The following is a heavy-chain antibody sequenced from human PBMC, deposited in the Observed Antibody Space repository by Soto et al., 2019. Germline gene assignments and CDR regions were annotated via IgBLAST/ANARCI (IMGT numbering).Heavy chain of an antibody. J-gene: IGHJ6*03. CDR1: GFTFSSYW. V-gene: IGHV3-7*01. Sequence: GGSLRLSCAASGFTFSSYWMSWVRQAPGKGLEWVANMNHDGSEIYYVDSVKGRFTISRDNAQNSVYLQMNSLRAEDTAIYYCAREGRGLGYYYYYMDVWGKGTTVTVSS. CDR3: AREGRGLGYYYYYMDV. CDR2: MNHDGSEI. D-gene: IGHD3-16*01.